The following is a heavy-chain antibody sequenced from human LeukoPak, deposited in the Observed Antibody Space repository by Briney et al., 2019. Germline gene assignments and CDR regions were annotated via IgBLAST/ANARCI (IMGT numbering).Heavy chain of an antibody. V-gene: IGHV1-24*01. J-gene: IGHJ4*02. CDR3: ATLKRGSYPLY. CDR1: GYTLTESS. D-gene: IGHD3-16*02. Sequence: ASVKVSCKVSGYTLTESSMHWVRHAPGKGLEWRGGFDPEDGETIYAQKIQGRVTMTEDTSTDTAYMELSSLRSEDTAVYYCATLKRGSYPLYWGQGTLVTVSS. CDR2: FDPEDGET.